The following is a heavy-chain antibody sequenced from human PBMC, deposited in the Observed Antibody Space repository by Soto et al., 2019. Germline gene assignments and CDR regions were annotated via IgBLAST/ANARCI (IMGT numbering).Heavy chain of an antibody. D-gene: IGHD2-21*02. Sequence: SETLSLTCAVSGGSISSGGYSWSWIRQPPGKGLEWIGYVYHSGSTYYNPSLKSRVTISVDTSKNQFSLKMNSVTAADTAVYYCARDLWCYCGVDCYTLDVWGQGTTVTVSS. J-gene: IGHJ6*02. V-gene: IGHV4-30-2*01. CDR2: VYHSGST. CDR3: ARDLWCYCGVDCYTLDV. CDR1: GGSISSGGYS.